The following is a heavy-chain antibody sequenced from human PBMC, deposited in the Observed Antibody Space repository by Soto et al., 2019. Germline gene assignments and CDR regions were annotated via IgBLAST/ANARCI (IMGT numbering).Heavy chain of an antibody. D-gene: IGHD3-3*01. CDR3: ARDRRYYDFWSALHYYGMDV. CDR2: ISYDGSNK. V-gene: IGHV3-30-3*01. CDR1: GFTFSSYA. Sequence: QVQLVESGGGVVQPGRSLRLSCAASGFTFSSYAMHWVRQAPGKGLEWVAVISYDGSNKYYADSVKGRFIISRDNSKNTLYLQMNSLRAEDTAVYYCARDRRYYDFWSALHYYGMDVWGQGTTVTVSS. J-gene: IGHJ6*02.